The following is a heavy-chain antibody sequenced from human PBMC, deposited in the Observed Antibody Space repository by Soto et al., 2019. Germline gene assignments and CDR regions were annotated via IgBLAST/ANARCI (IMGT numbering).Heavy chain of an antibody. CDR1: GYTFTSYY. CDR2: INPSGGST. CDR3: AREGEYYESSGYYYGSGAFEI. J-gene: IGHJ3*02. V-gene: IGHV1-46*01. Sequence: GASVKVSCKASGYTFTSYYMHWVRQAPGQGLEWMGIINPSGGSTSYAQKFQGRVTMTRDTSTSTVYMELSSLRSEDTAVYYCAREGEYYESSGYYYGSGAFEIWGKGTMVTVSS. D-gene: IGHD3-22*01.